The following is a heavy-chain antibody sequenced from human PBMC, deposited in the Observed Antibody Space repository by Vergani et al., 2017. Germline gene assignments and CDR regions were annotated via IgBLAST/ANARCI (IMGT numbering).Heavy chain of an antibody. Sequence: QVQLQESGPGLVKPSQTLSLTCTVSGGSISSGYYWSWIRQPPGKGLEWIGEINHSGSTNYNPSLKSRVTISVDTSKNQFSLKLSSVTAADTAVYYCARVTPSYTYYDYVWGSYRSRFEAAGWFDPWGQGTLVTVSS. CDR3: ARVTPSYTYYDYVWGSYRSRFEAAGWFDP. V-gene: IGHV4-34*09. J-gene: IGHJ5*02. CDR1: GGSISSGYY. D-gene: IGHD3-16*02. CDR2: INHSGST.